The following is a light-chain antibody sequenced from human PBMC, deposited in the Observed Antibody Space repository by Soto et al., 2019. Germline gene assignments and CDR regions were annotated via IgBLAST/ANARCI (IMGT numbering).Light chain of an antibody. CDR1: QSVAANY. Sequence: MTQSPSTLSASVGDRVTITCRASQSVAANYLAWYQQKRGQAPRLLIYGASSRATGIPDRFSGSGSGTDFTLTISSLQPDDFATYYCQQYNSYPWTFGQGTKVDIK. CDR3: QQYNSYPWT. J-gene: IGKJ1*01. V-gene: IGKV3D-15*01. CDR2: GAS.